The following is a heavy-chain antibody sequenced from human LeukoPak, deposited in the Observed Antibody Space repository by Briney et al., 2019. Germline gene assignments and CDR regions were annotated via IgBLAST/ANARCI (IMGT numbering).Heavy chain of an antibody. D-gene: IGHD3-10*01. Sequence: SVKVPCKASGFTFTSSAMQWVRQARGQRLEWIGWIVVGSGNTNYAQKFQERVTITRDMSTSTAYMELSSLRSEDTAVYYRARDPAPWFGEFLIDYWGQGTLVTVSS. CDR2: IVVGSGNT. CDR3: ARDPAPWFGEFLIDY. CDR1: GFTFTSSA. J-gene: IGHJ4*02. V-gene: IGHV1-58*02.